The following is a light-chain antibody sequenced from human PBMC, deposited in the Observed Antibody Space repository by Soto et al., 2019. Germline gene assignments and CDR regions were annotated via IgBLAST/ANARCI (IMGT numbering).Light chain of an antibody. Sequence: EIVLTQAPGTLSLSPGDRATLSCEASHSCNNNYLAWYHHKPGQAPRLLIYGASSRATGIPDRFSGSGYATDFTLTIIRLEPEDFAVYYCQQYDTSLPYTFGGGTKVEIK. V-gene: IGKV3-20*01. J-gene: IGKJ4*01. CDR1: HSCNNNY. CDR3: QQYDTSLPYT. CDR2: GAS.